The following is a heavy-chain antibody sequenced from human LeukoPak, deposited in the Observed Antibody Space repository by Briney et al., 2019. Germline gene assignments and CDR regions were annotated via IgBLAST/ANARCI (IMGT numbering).Heavy chain of an antibody. V-gene: IGHV3-7*01. J-gene: IGHJ6*03. CDR2: IKQDGSEK. Sequence: GGSLRLSCAASGFTFRSYGMSWVRQAPGKGLEWVANIKQDGSEKYYVDSVKGRFTISRDNAKNSLYLQMNSLRAEDTAVYYCARDSGSYSDYYMDVWGKGTTVTVSS. D-gene: IGHD1-26*01. CDR1: GFTFRSYG. CDR3: ARDSGSYSDYYMDV.